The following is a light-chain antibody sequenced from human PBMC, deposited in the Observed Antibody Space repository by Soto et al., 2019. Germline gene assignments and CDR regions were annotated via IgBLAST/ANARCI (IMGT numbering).Light chain of an antibody. Sequence: VIWMTQSPSLLSASTVDRVTISCLMSQGISSYLAWYQQKPGKAPELLIYAASTLQSGVPSRFSGSGSGTEFTLTISSLQPDDFATYYCQHYNSYSEAFGQGTKVDI. CDR1: QGISSY. CDR3: QHYNSYSEA. CDR2: AAS. V-gene: IGKV1D-8*03. J-gene: IGKJ1*01.